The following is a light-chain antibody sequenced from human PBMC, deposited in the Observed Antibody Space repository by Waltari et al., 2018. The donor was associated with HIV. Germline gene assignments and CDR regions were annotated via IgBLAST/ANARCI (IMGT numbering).Light chain of an antibody. CDR3: CSYAGSYTWV. CDR2: DVS. Sequence: QSALTPPRSVSGSPGQSVTISCTGTSRDVGGYNYVSWYQQHPGKAPKLMIYDVSNRPSGVPDRFSGSKSGNTASLTISGLQAEDEADYYCCSYAGSYTWVFGGGTKLTVL. CDR1: SRDVGGYNY. V-gene: IGLV2-11*01. J-gene: IGLJ3*02.